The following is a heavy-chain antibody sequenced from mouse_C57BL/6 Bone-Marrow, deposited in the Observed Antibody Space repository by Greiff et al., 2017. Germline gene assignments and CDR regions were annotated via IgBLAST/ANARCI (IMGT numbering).Heavy chain of an antibody. D-gene: IGHD1-1*01. V-gene: IGHV1-39*01. CDR3: AREMFYYYGSGYWYFDV. J-gene: IGHJ1*03. CDR2: INPNYGTT. Sequence: EVQVVESGPELVKPGASVKISCKASGYSFTDYNMNWVKQSNGKSLEWIGVINPNYGTTSYNQKFKGKATLTVDQSSSTAYMQLNSLTSEDSAVYYCAREMFYYYGSGYWYFDVWGTGTTVTVSS. CDR1: GYSFTDYN.